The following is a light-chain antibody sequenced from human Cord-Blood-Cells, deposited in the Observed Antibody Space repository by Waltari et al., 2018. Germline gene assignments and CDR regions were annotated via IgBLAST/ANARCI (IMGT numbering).Light chain of an antibody. V-gene: IGKV3-15*01. CDR3: QQYNNWWT. Sequence: EIVMTQSPATLSVSPGERAHLSCRASQRVSSNLAWYQQKPGQAPRLLIYGASTRATGIPAMFSGSGSGTEFTLTISSLQSEDFAFYYCQQYNNWWTFGQGTKVEIK. CDR2: GAS. J-gene: IGKJ1*01. CDR1: QRVSSN.